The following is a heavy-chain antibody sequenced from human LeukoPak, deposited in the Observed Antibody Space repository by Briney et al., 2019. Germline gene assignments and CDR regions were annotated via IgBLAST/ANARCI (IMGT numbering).Heavy chain of an antibody. CDR3: AKGYYGSGSSHFDY. V-gene: IGHV3-23*01. CDR2: ISGSGGST. D-gene: IGHD3-10*01. J-gene: IGHJ4*02. CDR1: GFTFSSYA. Sequence: GGSLRLSCAASGFTFSSYAMSWVRQAPGKGLEWVSAISGSGGSTYYADSVKGRFTISRGNSKNTLYLQMNSLRAEDTAVYYCAKGYYGSGSSHFDYWGQGTLVTASS.